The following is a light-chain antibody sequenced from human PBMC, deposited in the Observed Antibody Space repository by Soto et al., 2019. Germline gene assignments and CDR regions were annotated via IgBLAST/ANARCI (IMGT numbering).Light chain of an antibody. Sequence: EIVLTQSPATLSLSPGERATLSCGTSQSVRSSHLAWYQQKPGQAPRLLIYGASSRATGIPDRFSGSRSGTAFTLTIRSLEPEDFAVYYCQQYGRPLTFGGGTKVDI. J-gene: IGKJ4*01. CDR2: GAS. CDR1: QSVRSSH. V-gene: IGKV3-20*01. CDR3: QQYGRPLT.